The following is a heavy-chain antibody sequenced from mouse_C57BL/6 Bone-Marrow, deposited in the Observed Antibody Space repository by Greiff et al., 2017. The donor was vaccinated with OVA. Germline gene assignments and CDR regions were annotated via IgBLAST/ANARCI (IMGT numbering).Heavy chain of an antibody. J-gene: IGHJ2*01. CDR3: ARRTAQAPYFDY. Sequence: QVQLQQSGPELVKPGASVKISCKASGYAFSSSWMNWVKQRPGKGLEWIGRIYPGDGDTNYNGKFKGKATFTADTSSNTAYMQLSSLTTEDSAIYYCARRTAQAPYFDYWGQGTTLTVSS. CDR2: IYPGDGDT. V-gene: IGHV1-82*01. CDR1: GYAFSSSW. D-gene: IGHD3-2*02.